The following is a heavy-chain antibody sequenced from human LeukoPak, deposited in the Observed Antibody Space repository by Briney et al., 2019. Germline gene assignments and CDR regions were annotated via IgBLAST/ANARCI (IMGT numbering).Heavy chain of an antibody. V-gene: IGHV3-15*01. D-gene: IGHD2-2*01. J-gene: IGHJ4*02. CDR3: TTDRGSDCSSTSCYPGY. CDR1: GFTFSNAW. Sequence: KSGGSLRLSCAASGFTFSNAWMSWVRQAPGKGLEWVGRIKSKTDGGTTDYAAPVKGRFTISRDDSKNTLYLQMNSLKTEDTAVYYCTTDRGSDCSSTSCYPGYWGQGTLVTVSS. CDR2: IKSKTDGGTT.